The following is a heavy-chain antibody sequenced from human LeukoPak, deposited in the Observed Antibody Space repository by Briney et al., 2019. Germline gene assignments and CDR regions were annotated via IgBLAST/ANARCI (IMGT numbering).Heavy chain of an antibody. Sequence: PGGSLRLSCAASGFTFDDYAMHWVRQAPGKGLEWVSGISWNSGSIGYADSVKGRFTISRDNAKNSLYLQMNSLRAEDTALYYCARDSSDFDYWGQGTLVTVSS. CDR1: GFTFDDYA. V-gene: IGHV3-9*01. CDR2: ISWNSGSI. D-gene: IGHD6-25*01. J-gene: IGHJ4*02. CDR3: ARDSSDFDY.